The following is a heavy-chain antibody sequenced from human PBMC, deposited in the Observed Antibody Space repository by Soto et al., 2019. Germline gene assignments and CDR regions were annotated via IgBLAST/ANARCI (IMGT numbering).Heavy chain of an antibody. D-gene: IGHD3-10*01. Sequence: XTLSLPCAVSGXSVCSGYYWGWIRQPPGKGLEWIGSIYHSGSTYYNQSLKSRVTISVDKSKNQFSLKLSSVTAADTAVYYCAREFQGSYFDYWGQATLGPVSS. CDR2: IYHSGST. V-gene: IGHV4-38-2*02. CDR3: AREFQGSYFDY. CDR1: GXSVCSGYY. J-gene: IGHJ4*02.